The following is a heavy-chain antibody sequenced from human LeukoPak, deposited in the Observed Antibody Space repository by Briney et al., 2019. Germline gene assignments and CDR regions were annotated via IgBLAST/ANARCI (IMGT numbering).Heavy chain of an antibody. CDR2: ISYSGST. Sequence: PSETLSLTCTVSGGSISSYYWSWIRQSPGKGLEWIGYISYSGSTYYNPSLKSRVTISVDTSKNQFSLKLSSVTAADTAVYYCARFGGWQGVVYYYYYYMDVWGKGTTVTVSS. CDR3: ARFGGWQGVVYYYYYYMDV. CDR1: GGSISSYY. J-gene: IGHJ6*03. V-gene: IGHV4-59*12. D-gene: IGHD6-19*01.